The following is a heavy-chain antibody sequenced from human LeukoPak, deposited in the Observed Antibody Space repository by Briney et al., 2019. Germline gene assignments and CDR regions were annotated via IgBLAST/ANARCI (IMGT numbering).Heavy chain of an antibody. V-gene: IGHV4-59*12. CDR1: GGSISTYY. CDR3: ARDVIWSGYMDV. Sequence: SETLSLTCTVSGGSISTYYWSWIRQPPGKGLEWVGYIYYSGSTNYNPSLKSRVTISVDTSKNQFSLKLSSVTAADTAVYYCARDVIWSGYMDVWGKGTTVTVSS. CDR2: IYYSGST. D-gene: IGHD3-3*01. J-gene: IGHJ6*04.